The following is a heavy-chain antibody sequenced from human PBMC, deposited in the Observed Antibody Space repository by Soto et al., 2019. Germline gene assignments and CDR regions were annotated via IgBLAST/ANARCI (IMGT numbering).Heavy chain of an antibody. J-gene: IGHJ4*02. CDR2: INPNSGGT. Sequence: ASVKVSCKASGYTFTGYYMHWVRQAPGQGLEWMGWINPNSGGTNYAQKFQGWVTMTRETSISTAYMELSRLRSDDTAVYYCARGSEGELLDYFDYWGQGTLVTVSS. CDR3: ARGSEGELLDYFDY. D-gene: IGHD1-26*01. V-gene: IGHV1-2*04. CDR1: GYTFTGYY.